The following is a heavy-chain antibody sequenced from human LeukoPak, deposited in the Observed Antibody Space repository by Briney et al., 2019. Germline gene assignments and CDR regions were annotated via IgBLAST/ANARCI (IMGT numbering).Heavy chain of an antibody. CDR3: AIGDGLGELSSSFDH. D-gene: IGHD3-16*02. Sequence: GGSLRLSCAASGFAFSNYAMHWVRQAPGKGLQWVAVISYDGTKKCYADSLKGRFTISRDNSKNTLYPRMNSLRTEDTAVYYCAIGDGLGELSSSFDHWGQGTLVTVSS. CDR2: ISYDGTKK. CDR1: GFAFSNYA. J-gene: IGHJ4*02. V-gene: IGHV3-30*04.